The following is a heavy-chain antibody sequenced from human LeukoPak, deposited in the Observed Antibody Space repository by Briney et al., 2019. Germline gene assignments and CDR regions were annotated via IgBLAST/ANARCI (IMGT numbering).Heavy chain of an antibody. CDR3: AKNTASDFDYFDY. CDR1: GFTFSSYS. V-gene: IGHV3-21*01. Sequence: PGRSLRLFCAASGFTFSSYSMNWVRQAPGKGLEWVSSISSSSSYIYYADSVKGRFTISRDNAKNSLYLQMNSLRAEDTAVYYCAKNTASDFDYFDYWGQGTLVTVSS. D-gene: IGHD2-21*02. J-gene: IGHJ4*02. CDR2: ISSSSSYI.